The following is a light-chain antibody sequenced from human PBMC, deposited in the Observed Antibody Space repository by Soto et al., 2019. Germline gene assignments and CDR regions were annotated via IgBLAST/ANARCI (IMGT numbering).Light chain of an antibody. CDR3: QQYGSSPTT. CDR1: QSVSNTY. Sequence: VLTQSPGTLSLSPGERATLSCRASQSVSNTYLAWYQHKPGQAPRLLIYGASRRATGIPDRFTGSGSGTDFTLTINGLEPEDFAVYYCQQYGSSPTTFGPGTKVDI. V-gene: IGKV3-20*01. J-gene: IGKJ3*01. CDR2: GAS.